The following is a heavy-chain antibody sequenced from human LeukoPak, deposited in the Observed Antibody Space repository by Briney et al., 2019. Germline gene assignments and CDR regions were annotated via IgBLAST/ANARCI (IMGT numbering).Heavy chain of an antibody. CDR3: ARDRWGVVTAIPAEYFQH. CDR2: ISSSSSYI. J-gene: IGHJ1*01. D-gene: IGHD2-21*02. CDR1: GFTFSTYS. Sequence: GGSLRLSCAASGFTFSTYSMNWVRQAPGKGLEWVSSISSSSSYIYYADSVKGRFTISRDNAKNSLYLQMNSLRAEDTAVYYCARDRWGVVTAIPAEYFQHWGQGTLVTVSS. V-gene: IGHV3-21*01.